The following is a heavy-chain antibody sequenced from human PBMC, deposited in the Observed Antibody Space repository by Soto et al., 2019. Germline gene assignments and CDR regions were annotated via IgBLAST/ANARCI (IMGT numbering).Heavy chain of an antibody. CDR3: ASRPYYGSGEFDY. D-gene: IGHD3-10*01. Sequence: EVQLVESGGGLVKPGGSLRLSCAASGFTFSSYSMNWVRQAPGKGLEWVSSISSSSSYIYYADSVKGRFTISRDNAKNALYLQMNRLRAEDTAVYYCASRPYYGSGEFDYWGQGTLVTVSS. CDR1: GFTFSSYS. V-gene: IGHV3-21*01. J-gene: IGHJ4*02. CDR2: ISSSSSYI.